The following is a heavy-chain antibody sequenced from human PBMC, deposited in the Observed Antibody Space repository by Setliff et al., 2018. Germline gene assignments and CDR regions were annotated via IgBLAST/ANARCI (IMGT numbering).Heavy chain of an antibody. CDR2: IYYSGST. D-gene: IGHD1-20*01. Sequence: LSLTCTVSGYSISSGYYWGWIRQPPGKGLGWIGCIYYSGSTYYNPSLKSRVTISLDTSKNQFSLKLTSVTAADTAVYYCASGLNWLSSTEFDYWGQGTLVTVSS. CDR1: GYSISSGYY. J-gene: IGHJ4*02. CDR3: ASGLNWLSSTEFDY. V-gene: IGHV4-38-2*02.